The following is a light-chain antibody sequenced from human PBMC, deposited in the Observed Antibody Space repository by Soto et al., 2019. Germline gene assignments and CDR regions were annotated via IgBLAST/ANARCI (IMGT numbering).Light chain of an antibody. CDR3: CSYAGSSTWV. CDR2: EGD. Sequence: QSVLTQPASVSGSPGQSITISCTGTSSDVGNYIFVSWYQQHPGTAPKLLIYEGDKRPSGVSNRISGSKSGNTASLTISGLQAEDEADYYCCSYAGSSTWVFGGGTKLTVL. J-gene: IGLJ3*02. V-gene: IGLV2-23*01. CDR1: SSDVGNYIF.